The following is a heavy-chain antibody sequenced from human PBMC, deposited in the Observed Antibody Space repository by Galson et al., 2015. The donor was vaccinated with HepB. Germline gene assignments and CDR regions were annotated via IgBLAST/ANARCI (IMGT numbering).Heavy chain of an antibody. CDR1: GFSFSTST. J-gene: IGHJ4*02. Sequence: SLRLSCAASGFSFSTSTIHWVRQAPGKGLEWVAVLSYDGSTTDYASSGRGRFTISRDTYRKTLYLQMDSLTPDDTAMYFCARESDRRFYFEHWGQGTLVAVSS. V-gene: IGHV3-30*04. CDR3: ARESDRRFYFEH. CDR2: LSYDGSTT.